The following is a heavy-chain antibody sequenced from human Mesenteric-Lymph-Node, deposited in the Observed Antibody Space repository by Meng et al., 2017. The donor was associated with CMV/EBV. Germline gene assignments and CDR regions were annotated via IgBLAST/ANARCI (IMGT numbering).Heavy chain of an antibody. CDR3: ARTTGKDYFDY. CDR2: IYYSGSV. Sequence: CPFSGDSISRGGFYWSWIRQRPGKVLEWIGYIYYSGSVYRNPSLMSRVSISVDTSKNQFSLNLSSVTAADTATYFCARTTGKDYFDYWGQGTLVTVSS. J-gene: IGHJ4*02. V-gene: IGHV4-31*03. D-gene: IGHD4-17*01. CDR1: GDSISRGGFY.